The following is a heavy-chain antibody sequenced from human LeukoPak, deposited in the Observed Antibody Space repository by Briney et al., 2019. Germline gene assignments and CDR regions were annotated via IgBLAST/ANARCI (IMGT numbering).Heavy chain of an antibody. D-gene: IGHD3-3*01. CDR2: ISYDASDK. CDR3: AKDLEDFWSGYYGEGDAFDI. J-gene: IGHJ3*02. CDR1: AFTFRSYG. V-gene: IGHV3-33*06. Sequence: RGSLRLSCAASAFTFRSYGIHGVRQAPGQELEWVAVISYDASDKYYADSVKGRFTISRDNSKNTLYLQMNSLRAEDSAVYYCAKDLEDFWSGYYGEGDAFDIWGQGTMVTVSS.